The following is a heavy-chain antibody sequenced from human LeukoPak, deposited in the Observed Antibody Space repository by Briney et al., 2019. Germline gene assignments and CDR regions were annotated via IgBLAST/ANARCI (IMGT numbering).Heavy chain of an antibody. CDR2: INHSGST. CDR3: ATPKLRYSDWFPNNDYYGMDV. CDR1: GGSFSGYY. J-gene: IGHJ6*04. Sequence: PSETLSLTCAVYGGSFSGYYWSWIRHPPRKGLELIGEINHSGSTNYNPSLKSRVTISVDTSMNQFSLKLSSVTAADTAVYYCATPKLRYSDWFPNNDYYGMDVWGKGTTVTVSS. V-gene: IGHV4-34*01. D-gene: IGHD3-9*01.